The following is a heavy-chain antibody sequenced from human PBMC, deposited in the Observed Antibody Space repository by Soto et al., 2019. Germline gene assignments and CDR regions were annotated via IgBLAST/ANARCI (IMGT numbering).Heavy chain of an antibody. CDR2: ISAYNGHT. CDR1: GYTFTSYG. D-gene: IGHD6-19*01. J-gene: IGHJ4*02. V-gene: IGHV1-18*01. CDR3: ARDYSNDWYGDFDY. Sequence: GASVKVSCKASGYTFTSYGISWVRQAPGQGLEWMGWISAYNGHTNYAQKLQGRVTMTTDTSTSTAYMELRSLRSDDTAVYYCARDYSNDWYGDFDYWGQGTLVTVSS.